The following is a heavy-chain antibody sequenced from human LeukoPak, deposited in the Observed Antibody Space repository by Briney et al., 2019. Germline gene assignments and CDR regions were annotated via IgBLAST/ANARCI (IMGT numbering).Heavy chain of an antibody. V-gene: IGHV4-59*01. CDR2: IYYSGST. CDR1: GGSIINYY. CDR3: ARVLTTDSYDSSGYYLPSYYFDY. D-gene: IGHD3-22*01. J-gene: IGHJ4*02. Sequence: PSETLSLTCTVSGGSIINYYWSWIRQPPGKGLEWIGYIYYSGSTNYNPSLKSRVTISLDTSKNQFSLKLSSVTAADTAVYYCARVLTTDSYDSSGYYLPSYYFDYWGQGTLVSVSS.